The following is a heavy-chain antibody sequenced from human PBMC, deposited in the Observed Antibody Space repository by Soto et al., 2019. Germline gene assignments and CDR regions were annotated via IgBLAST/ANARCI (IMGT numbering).Heavy chain of an antibody. V-gene: IGHV3-13*05. Sequence: GGSLRLSCATSGFTFSNFDMHWVRQVPGKGLEWVSAIGAARDPYYLGSVRGRFTISRENAKNSVYLQMNDLRAGDSAVYYCARAYTGRLPRRADYYYAMDVWGQGTTVTVSS. CDR3: ARAYTGRLPRRADYYYAMDV. CDR2: IGAARDP. CDR1: GFTFSNFD. D-gene: IGHD2-2*02. J-gene: IGHJ6*02.